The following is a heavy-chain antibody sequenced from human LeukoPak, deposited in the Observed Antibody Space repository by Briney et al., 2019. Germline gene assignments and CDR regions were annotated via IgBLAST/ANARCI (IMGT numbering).Heavy chain of an antibody. CDR2: IKSTSEGGTA. D-gene: IGHD6-19*01. CDR3: TRQLQWLFDY. Sequence: GRSLRLSCAVSGFTFSNAWMTWVRQAPGDGLEWVGHIKSTSEGGTADYAPSVKGRFAITRDDSKSIAYLQMNSLKTEDTAVYYCTRQLQWLFDYWGQGTLVTVSS. CDR1: GFTFSNAW. J-gene: IGHJ4*02. V-gene: IGHV3-15*01.